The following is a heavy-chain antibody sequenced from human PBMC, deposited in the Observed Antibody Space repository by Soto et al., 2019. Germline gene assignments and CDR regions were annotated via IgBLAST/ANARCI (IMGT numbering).Heavy chain of an antibody. V-gene: IGHV3-53*01. J-gene: IGHJ4*02. CDR1: GFTVSHNY. CDR3: ARVPDTGGRDYLDY. D-gene: IGHD7-27*01. Sequence: EVQLVESGGGLIQPGGSLRLSCAASGFTVSHNYMTWVRQAPGKGLEWVSVIFSGGSTYYGDSVKGRFTISRDISKNKVYLQMNSLRAEDTAVYYCARVPDTGGRDYLDYWGQGTLVTVSS. CDR2: IFSGGST.